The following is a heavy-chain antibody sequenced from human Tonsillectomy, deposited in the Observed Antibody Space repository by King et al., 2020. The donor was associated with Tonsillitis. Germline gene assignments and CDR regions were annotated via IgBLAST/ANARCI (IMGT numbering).Heavy chain of an antibody. Sequence: VQLVESGGGLVQPGGSLRLSCAVSEFSFGSSVMNWVRQAPGKGLEWISYIGSSCIPLYYAESVKGRFTISRENAKNSLYLHLSSLRAEDTAVYYCARRLGLDYWGQGTLVTVSS. V-gene: IGHV3-48*03. J-gene: IGHJ4*02. CDR1: EFSFGSSV. D-gene: IGHD4-11*01. CDR3: ARRLGLDY. CDR2: IGSSCIPL.